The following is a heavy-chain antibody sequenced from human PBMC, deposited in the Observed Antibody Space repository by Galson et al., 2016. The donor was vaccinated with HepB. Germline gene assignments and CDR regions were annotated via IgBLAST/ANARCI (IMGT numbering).Heavy chain of an antibody. Sequence: SLRLSCAASGFTFSVYPIHWVRQAPGKGLEWVAFISHDGSNKFYADSVKGRFTISRDNSKNTLYLQMNSLRAEDTAVYFCALVADTAFDYWGQGTLVTVSS. CDR2: ISHDGSNK. CDR1: GFTFSVYP. D-gene: IGHD6-19*01. CDR3: ALVADTAFDY. J-gene: IGHJ4*02. V-gene: IGHV3-30-3*01.